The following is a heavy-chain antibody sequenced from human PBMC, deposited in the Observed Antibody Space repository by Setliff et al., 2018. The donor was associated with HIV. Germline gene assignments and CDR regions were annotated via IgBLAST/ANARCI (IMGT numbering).Heavy chain of an antibody. J-gene: IGHJ3*02. Sequence: SETLSLTCSVSGGSISSRSYYWSWIRQPAGKGLEWIGHIHTRGDTDYSPSITSRVTISIDPSKKQFSLKPSSVTAADTAMYYCARRESYYDILTGPAFDAFDIWGQGTMVTVSS. D-gene: IGHD3-9*01. V-gene: IGHV4-61*09. CDR2: IHTRGDT. CDR1: GGSISSRSYY. CDR3: ARRESYYDILTGPAFDAFDI.